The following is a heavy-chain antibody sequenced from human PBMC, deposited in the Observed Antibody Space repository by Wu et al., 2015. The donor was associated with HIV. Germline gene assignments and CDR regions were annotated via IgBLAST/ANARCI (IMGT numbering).Heavy chain of an antibody. CDR1: EDTFSNYA. Sequence: QVQLVQSGAEVKKPGSSVRVSCKASEDTFSNYAVNRVRHAPGQGLEWMGGIIPIMGTPRYAEKFHGRLSITTDDSMSTAFMELNSLRSEDSAMYFCATYPGWTGVLDAFDVWGQGDNGHRLF. V-gene: IGHV1-69*05. J-gene: IGHJ3*01. CDR2: IIPIMGTP. D-gene: IGHD6-19*01. CDR3: ATYPGWTGVLDAFDV.